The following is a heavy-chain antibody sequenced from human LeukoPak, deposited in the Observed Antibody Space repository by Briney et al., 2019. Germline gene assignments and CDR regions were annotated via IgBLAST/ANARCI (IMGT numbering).Heavy chain of an antibody. CDR2: ENYAVNT. J-gene: IGHJ4*02. V-gene: IGHV4-39*01. D-gene: IGHD1-26*01. CDR1: GASISSSTYY. Sequence: SGTLSLTCTVSGASISSSTYYWGWLRQSPGKGLEWIGSENYAVNTYYNPSLKSRVTISADTSKNQFSLKMNFVTAADTALYYCARHLGPYSASYLDYWGQGSLVTVSS. CDR3: ARHLGPYSASYLDY.